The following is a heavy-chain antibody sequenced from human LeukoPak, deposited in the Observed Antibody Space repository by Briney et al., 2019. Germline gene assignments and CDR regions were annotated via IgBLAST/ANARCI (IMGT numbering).Heavy chain of an antibody. CDR2: IKGKPDGGTT. CDR3: TTSGSY. V-gene: IGHV3-15*07. J-gene: IGHJ4*02. CDR1: GFTFSSYS. Sequence: GGSLRLSCAASGFTFSSYSMNWVRQVPGKGLEWVGRIKGKPDGGTTDYAAPVKGRFTISRDDSIDTVYLQMNSLKTEDTAMYYCTTSGSYWGQGTLVTVSS.